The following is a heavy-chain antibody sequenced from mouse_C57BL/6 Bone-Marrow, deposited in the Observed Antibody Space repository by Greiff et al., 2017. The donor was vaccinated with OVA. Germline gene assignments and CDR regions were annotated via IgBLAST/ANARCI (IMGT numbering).Heavy chain of an antibody. D-gene: IGHD1-1*01. Sequence: VQLQQSGPELVKPGASVKISCKASGYTFTDYYMNWVKQSHGKSLEWIGDINPNNGGTSYNQKFKGKATLTVDKSSSTAYMELRSLTSEDSAVYYCARDYYGSSYVPFAYWGQGTLVTVSA. J-gene: IGHJ3*01. V-gene: IGHV1-26*01. CDR2: INPNNGGT. CDR1: GYTFTDYY. CDR3: ARDYYGSSYVPFAY.